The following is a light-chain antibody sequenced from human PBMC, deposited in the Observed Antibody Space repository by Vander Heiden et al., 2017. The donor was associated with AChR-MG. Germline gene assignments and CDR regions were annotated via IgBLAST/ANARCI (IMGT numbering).Light chain of an antibody. CDR3: MQALQSPFT. J-gene: IGKJ3*01. V-gene: IGKV2-28*01. CDR2: LGS. Sequence: DIVMTQSPLSLPVTPGEPASISCRSSQSLLHSNAFNYLDWYVQKPGQSPQLLIYLGSNRASGVPDRFSGSGSGTDFTLKISTVEAEDVGVYYCMQALQSPFTFGPGTKVDIK. CDR1: QSLLHSNAFNY.